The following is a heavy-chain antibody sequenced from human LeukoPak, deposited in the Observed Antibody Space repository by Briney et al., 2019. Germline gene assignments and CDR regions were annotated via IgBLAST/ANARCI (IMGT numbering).Heavy chain of an antibody. V-gene: IGHV4-59*08. J-gene: IGHJ4*02. Sequence: SETLSLTCTVSGGSISSYYWSWIRQPPGKGLEWIGYIYYSGSTNYNPSLKSRVTISVDTSKNQFSLKLSSVTAADTAVYYCARSIVGATAHFDYWGQGTLVTVSS. D-gene: IGHD1-26*01. CDR2: IYYSGST. CDR3: ARSIVGATAHFDY. CDR1: GGSISSYY.